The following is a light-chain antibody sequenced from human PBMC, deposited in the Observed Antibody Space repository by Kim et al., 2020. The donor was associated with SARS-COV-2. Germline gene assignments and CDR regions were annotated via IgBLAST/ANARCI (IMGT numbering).Light chain of an antibody. CDR1: DIGSKD. CDR3: QLWDTDTDHWV. V-gene: IGLV3-21*04. CDR2: NDD. Sequence: SYVLTQPPSVSVAPGKTARITCGGNDIGSKDVHWYRQKTGQAPVLVINNDDERPSGIPERFSGSNSGNTATLTIGRAEAGDEADYYCQLWDTDTDHWVFG. J-gene: IGLJ3*02.